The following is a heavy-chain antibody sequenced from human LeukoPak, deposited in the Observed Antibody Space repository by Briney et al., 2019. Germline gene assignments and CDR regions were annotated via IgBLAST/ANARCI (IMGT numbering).Heavy chain of an antibody. CDR1: GGSFSGYY. Sequence: SETLSLTCAVYGGSFSGYYWSWIRQPPGKGLEWIGYIYYSGSTNYNPSLKSRVTISVDTSKNQFSLKLSSVTAADTAVYYCARLNEGVVVTAIAYFDYWGQGTLVTVSS. J-gene: IGHJ4*02. D-gene: IGHD2-21*02. CDR3: ARLNEGVVVTAIAYFDY. V-gene: IGHV4-59*08. CDR2: IYYSGST.